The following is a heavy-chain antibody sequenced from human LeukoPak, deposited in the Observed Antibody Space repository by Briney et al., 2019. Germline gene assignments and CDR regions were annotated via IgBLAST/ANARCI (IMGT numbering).Heavy chain of an antibody. CDR1: GYTFTGYC. Sequence: ASVKVSFKASGYTFTGYCIHWLRQAPGQGLEWMGWINPNSGGTNYAQKFQGTVTMTRDTSINTAYMEVSGLRSDDTAVYYCARGTVRGALPNWFDPWGQGTLVTVAS. CDR2: INPNSGGT. CDR3: ARGTVRGALPNWFDP. D-gene: IGHD3-10*01. V-gene: IGHV1-2*02. J-gene: IGHJ5*02.